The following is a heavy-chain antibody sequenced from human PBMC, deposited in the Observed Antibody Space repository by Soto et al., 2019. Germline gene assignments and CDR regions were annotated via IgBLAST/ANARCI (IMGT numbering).Heavy chain of an antibody. CDR3: ARAGGSSWYGLPAHYYGMDV. CDR2: INPSGGST. Sequence: GSVKVSCKASGYTFTSYYMHWVRQAPGQGLEWMGIINPSGGSTSYAQKFQGRVTMTRDTSTSTVYMELSSLRSEDTAVYYCARAGGSSWYGLPAHYYGMDVWGQGTTVTVSS. V-gene: IGHV1-46*01. D-gene: IGHD6-13*01. J-gene: IGHJ6*02. CDR1: GYTFTSYY.